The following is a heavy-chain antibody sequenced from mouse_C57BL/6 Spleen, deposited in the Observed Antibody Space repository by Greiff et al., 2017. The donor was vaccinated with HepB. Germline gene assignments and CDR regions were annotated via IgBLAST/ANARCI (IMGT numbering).Heavy chain of an antibody. CDR3: ARWDYGSPYYYAMDY. CDR1: GYTFTSYW. CDR2: INPSSGYT. Sequence: QVHVKQSGAELAKPGASVKLSCKASGYTFTSYWMHWVKQRPGQGLEWIGYINPSSGYTKYNQKFKDKATLTADKSSSTAYMQLSSLTYEDSAVYYSARWDYGSPYYYAMDYWGQGTSVTVSS. V-gene: IGHV1-7*01. D-gene: IGHD1-1*01. J-gene: IGHJ4*01.